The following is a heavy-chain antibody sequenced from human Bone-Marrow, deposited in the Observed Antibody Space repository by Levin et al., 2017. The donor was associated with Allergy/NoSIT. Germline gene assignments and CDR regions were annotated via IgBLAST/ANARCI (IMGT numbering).Heavy chain of an antibody. CDR2: VFHSGNT. V-gene: IGHV4-59*01. CDR3: ARDLGIMQGFFEL. D-gene: IGHD7-27*01. J-gene: IGHJ2*01. Sequence: PSETLSLTCTVSDGSFSDYYWSWLRQPPGKGLEWIGSVFHSGNTNSNPSLKSRVTISVDTSKNPFSLKVPSVTAADTAVYYCARDLGIMQGFFELWGRGTLVTVSS. CDR1: DGSFSDYY.